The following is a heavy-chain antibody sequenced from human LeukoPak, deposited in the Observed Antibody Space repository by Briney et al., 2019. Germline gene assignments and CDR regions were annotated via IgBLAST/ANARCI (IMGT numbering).Heavy chain of an antibody. D-gene: IGHD6-13*01. J-gene: IGHJ3*01. CDR2: ISGSSGTI. CDR1: GFTFSSYE. CDR3: AREVGGSRAFDV. Sequence: WGSLRLSCAASGFTFSSYEMNWVRQAPGKGLEWVSYISGSSGTIHFADSVKGRFTISRDNAKNSLWLQMNSLTAEDTAIYYCAREVGGSRAFDVWGQGTMVTVSS. V-gene: IGHV3-48*03.